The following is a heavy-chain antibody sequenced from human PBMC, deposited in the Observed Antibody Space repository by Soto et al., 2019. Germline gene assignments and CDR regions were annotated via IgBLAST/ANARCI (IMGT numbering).Heavy chain of an antibody. Sequence: ASVKVSCKASGGTFSSYAISWVRQAPGQGLEWMGGIIPIFGTANYAQKFQGRVTITADESTSTAYMELSSLRSEDTAVYYCARAYPLSLGLGKYYYYGMDVWGQGTTVTVSS. CDR1: GGTFSSYA. J-gene: IGHJ6*02. CDR2: IIPIFGTA. D-gene: IGHD2-2*01. CDR3: ARAYPLSLGLGKYYYYGMDV. V-gene: IGHV1-69*13.